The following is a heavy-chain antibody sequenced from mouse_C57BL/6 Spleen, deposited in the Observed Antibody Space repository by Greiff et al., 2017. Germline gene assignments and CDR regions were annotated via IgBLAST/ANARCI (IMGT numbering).Heavy chain of an antibody. CDR2: IWTGGGT. CDR3: ASLTGTFYWYFDV. V-gene: IGHV2-9-1*01. Sequence: VQLQQSGPGLVAPSQSLSITCTVSGFSLTSYAISWVRQPPGKGLEWLGVIWTGGGTNYKSALKSRLSISKDNSKSQVFLKMNSLQTDDTARYYCASLTGTFYWYFDVWGTGTTVTVSS. J-gene: IGHJ1*03. CDR1: GFSLTSYA. D-gene: IGHD4-1*01.